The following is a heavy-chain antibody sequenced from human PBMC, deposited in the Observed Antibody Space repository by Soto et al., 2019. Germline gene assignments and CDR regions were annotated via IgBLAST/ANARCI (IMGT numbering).Heavy chain of an antibody. Sequence: PSQTLSLTCVISGDSVSSYSAAWNWIRQSPSRGLEWLRRTYYRSKWYYDYAVSVKSRITINPNTSKNQFSLLLNSVTPEDTAVYYCARDPNNWFDPWGQGTRVTVSS. V-gene: IGHV6-1*01. J-gene: IGHJ5*02. CDR1: GDSVSSYSAA. CDR3: ARDPNNWFDP. CDR2: TYYRSKWYY.